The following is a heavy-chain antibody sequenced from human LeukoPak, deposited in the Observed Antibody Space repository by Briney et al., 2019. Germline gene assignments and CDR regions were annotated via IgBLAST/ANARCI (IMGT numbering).Heavy chain of an antibody. CDR3: ARDIIVVPADNYYYYGMDV. J-gene: IGHJ6*02. D-gene: IGHD2-2*01. CDR1: GYTFTGYY. V-gene: IGHV1-2*02. Sequence: ASVKVSCKASGYTFTGYYMHWVRQAPGQGLEWTGWINPNSGGTNYAQKFQGRVTMTRDTSISTAYMELSRLRSDDTAVYYCARDIIVVPADNYYYYGMDVWGQGTTVTVSS. CDR2: INPNSGGT.